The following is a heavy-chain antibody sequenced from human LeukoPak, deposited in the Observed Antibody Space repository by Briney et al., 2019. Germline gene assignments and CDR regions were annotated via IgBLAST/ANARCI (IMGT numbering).Heavy chain of an antibody. D-gene: IGHD2-2*01. CDR2: INTNTGNR. J-gene: IGHJ4*02. CDR3: ASGPKYQPFYFDY. Sequence: ASGYTFTSYAMNWVRQAPGQGLEWMGWINTNTGNRTYAQGFIGRFVFSLDTSVSTTYLQISSLKAEDTAVYYCASGPKYQPFYFDYWGQGTLVTVSS. CDR1: GYTFTSYA. V-gene: IGHV7-4-1*02.